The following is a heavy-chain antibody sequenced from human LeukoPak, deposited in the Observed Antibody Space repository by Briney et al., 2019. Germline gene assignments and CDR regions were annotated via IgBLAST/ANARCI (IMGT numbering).Heavy chain of an antibody. CDR1: GFTFSSYS. J-gene: IGHJ4*02. Sequence: PGGSLRLSCAASGFTFSSYSMNWVRQAPGKGLEWVSYISSSSSTIYYADSVKGRFTISRDNAKNSLYLQMNSLRAEDTAVYYCARGQRGGDFVFDFWGQGTLVTVSS. CDR2: ISSSSSTI. D-gene: IGHD2-21*02. V-gene: IGHV3-48*01. CDR3: ARGQRGGDFVFDF.